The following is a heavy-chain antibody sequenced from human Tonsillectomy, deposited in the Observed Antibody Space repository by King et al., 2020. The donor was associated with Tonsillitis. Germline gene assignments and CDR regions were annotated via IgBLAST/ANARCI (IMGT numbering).Heavy chain of an antibody. CDR2: ISTNNGNI. CDR3: ARESGSGGYYAPDL. CDR1: GYNFMSYS. D-gene: IGHD3-10*01. J-gene: IGHJ5*02. Sequence: QLVQSGPEVRRPGASVKVSCRASGYNFMSYSFSWVRQAPGQGPEWMGWISTNNGNINYAQKFQGRVTMTIHTATSTAYMELRSLRSDDTAVYYCARESGSGGYYAPDLWGQGSLVSVYS. V-gene: IGHV1-18*04.